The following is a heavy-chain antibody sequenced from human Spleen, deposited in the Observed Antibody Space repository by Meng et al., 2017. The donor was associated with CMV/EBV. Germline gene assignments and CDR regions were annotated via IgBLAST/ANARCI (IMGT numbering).Heavy chain of an antibody. D-gene: IGHD4-17*01. CDR2: INHSGST. Sequence: VLLQPWRTESLQPSDTLSLTCPVYGGFFSGSSWSWLRQPPGKGLEWIGEINHSGSTNYNPSLKSRVTISVDTSKNQFSLKLSSVTAADTAVYYCARGRYFTTTLDYWGQGTLVTVSS. V-gene: IGHV4-34*01. CDR3: ARGRYFTTTLDY. J-gene: IGHJ4*02. CDR1: GGFFSGSS.